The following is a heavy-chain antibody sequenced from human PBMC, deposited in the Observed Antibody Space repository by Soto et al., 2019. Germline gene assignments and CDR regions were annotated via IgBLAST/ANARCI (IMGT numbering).Heavy chain of an antibody. Sequence: PSATLSLTCPVAGGSISSGGDYWSWIRPHPGKGLEWIGYIYYSGSTYYNPSLKSRVTISVDTSKNQFSLKLSSVTAADTAVYYCARDGLKSSYYYDSSRYYYWGQATLVTVSS. D-gene: IGHD3-22*01. CDR2: IYYSGST. V-gene: IGHV4-31*03. CDR1: GGSISSGGDY. CDR3: ARDGLKSSYYYDSSRYYY. J-gene: IGHJ4*02.